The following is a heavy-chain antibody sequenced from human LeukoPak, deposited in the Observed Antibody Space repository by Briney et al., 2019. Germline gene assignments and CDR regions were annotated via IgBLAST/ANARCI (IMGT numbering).Heavy chain of an antibody. CDR3: ARGRIAVAGTKNYFDY. CDR1: GGSISSYY. Sequence: SETLSLTCTVSGGSISSYYWSWIRQPPGKGLEWIGDIYYSGSTNYNPSLKSRVTISVDTSKNQFSLKLSSVTAADTAVYYCARGRIAVAGTKNYFDYWGLGTLVTVSS. CDR2: IYYSGST. D-gene: IGHD6-19*01. J-gene: IGHJ4*02. V-gene: IGHV4-59*01.